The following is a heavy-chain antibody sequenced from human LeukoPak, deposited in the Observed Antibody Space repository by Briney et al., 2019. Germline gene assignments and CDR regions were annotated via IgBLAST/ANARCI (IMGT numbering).Heavy chain of an antibody. D-gene: IGHD1-26*01. CDR3: ARMGATRFYYFDY. CDR1: GFTFSSYA. V-gene: IGHV3-33*08. CDR2: IWYDGSNK. Sequence: GGSLRLSCAASGFTFSSYAMHWVRQAPGKGLEWVAVIWYDGSNKYYADSVKGRFTISRDNSKNTLYLQMNSLRAEDTAVYYCARMGATRFYYFDYWGQGTLVTVSS. J-gene: IGHJ4*02.